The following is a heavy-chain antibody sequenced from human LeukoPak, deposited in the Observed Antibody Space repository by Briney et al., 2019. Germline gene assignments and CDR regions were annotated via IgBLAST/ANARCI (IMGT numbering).Heavy chain of an antibody. CDR1: GFTFSSYG. CDR2: IRYDGSNK. D-gene: IGHD2-15*01. J-gene: IGHJ6*03. Sequence: PGGSLRLSCAASGFTFSSYGMHWVRQAPGKGLEWVAFIRYDGSNKYYADSVKGRFTISRDNSKNTLYLQMNSLRAEDTAVYYCAKDTIVVVPNYYYYYYMDLWGKGTTVTVSS. V-gene: IGHV3-30*02. CDR3: AKDTIVVVPNYYYYYYMDL.